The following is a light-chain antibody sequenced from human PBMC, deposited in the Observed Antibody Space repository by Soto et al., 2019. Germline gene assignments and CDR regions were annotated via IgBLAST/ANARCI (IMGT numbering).Light chain of an antibody. CDR1: QSVFYSANNRNY. CDR2: WAS. J-gene: IGKJ5*01. Sequence: IVLTPSPDSLAVCLGDRATINCETSQSVFYSANNRNYLAWYQKRLGQPPKLLFYWASTRDSGVPARFSGSGSGTDFTLTISRMETEDFAVYYCQHYVSPQLTFGKGTRLEIK. CDR3: QHYVSPQLT. V-gene: IGKV4-1*01.